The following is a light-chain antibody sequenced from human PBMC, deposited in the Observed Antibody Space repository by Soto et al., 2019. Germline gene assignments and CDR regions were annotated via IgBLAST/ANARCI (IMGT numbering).Light chain of an antibody. Sequence: EVVLTQSPATLSLSPGERATLSCRASQTVNVNLAWHQQKPGQAPRLLIYGASTRAAGVPARFTGSGSGTEFTLIISSLQSDDFAVYYCQQYNHWPPNTFGQGTKLEIK. CDR2: GAS. V-gene: IGKV3-15*01. CDR3: QQYNHWPPNT. CDR1: QTVNVN. J-gene: IGKJ2*01.